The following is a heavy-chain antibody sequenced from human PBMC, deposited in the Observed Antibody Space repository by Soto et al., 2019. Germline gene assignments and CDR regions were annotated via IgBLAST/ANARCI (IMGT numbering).Heavy chain of an antibody. Sequence: QVQVVESGGGVVQPGRSLRLSCAASGFTFSNYVMHWVRQAPGKGLEWVAAIPYDVSYKYYADSVKGRFTISRDDSKNTLYLQMNSLRAEDTAVYYCAGEANAFDVWGQGTMVTVSS. D-gene: IGHD5-12*01. J-gene: IGHJ3*01. CDR2: IPYDVSYK. V-gene: IGHV3-30*04. CDR3: AGEANAFDV. CDR1: GFTFSNYV.